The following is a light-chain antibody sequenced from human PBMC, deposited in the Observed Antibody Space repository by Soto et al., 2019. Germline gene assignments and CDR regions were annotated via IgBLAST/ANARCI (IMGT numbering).Light chain of an antibody. CDR2: YNS. V-gene: IGLV3-21*04. CDR3: QVWDSSPDQVV. J-gene: IGLJ2*01. CDR1: NIGSKI. Sequence: SYELTQRPPVSVAPGKRATVTCGGDNIGSKIVHWYQQKPGQAPVLVMYYNSDRPSGLSERFSGANSGNTATRTISRVEAGYEPYYYAQVWDSSPDQVVFAVGTKLNVL.